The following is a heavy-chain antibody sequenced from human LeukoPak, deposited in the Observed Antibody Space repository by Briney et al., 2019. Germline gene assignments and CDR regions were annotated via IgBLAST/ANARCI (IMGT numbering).Heavy chain of an antibody. J-gene: IGHJ4*02. CDR2: ISPSSGGT. CDR3: ARGWGFGSIDY. Sequence: ASVKVSCKASGYTFTDYYVHWVRQRPGQGLEWMGWISPSSGGTNYAQKFQGRVTMTRDTSISTAYMELSSLRSDDTAVYYCARGWGFGSIDYWGQGTLVTVSS. V-gene: IGHV1-2*02. D-gene: IGHD7-27*01. CDR1: GYTFTDYY.